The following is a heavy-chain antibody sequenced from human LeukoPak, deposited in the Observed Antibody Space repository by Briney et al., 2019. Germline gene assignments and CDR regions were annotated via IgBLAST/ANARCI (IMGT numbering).Heavy chain of an antibody. CDR3: AKERIVLMVYALDY. Sequence: QTGGSLRLSCAGSGFIFNNYAMHWVRQPPGKGLEWVSGISWNSGSIDYADSVKGRFTISRDNSKNPLYLQMNSLRAEDTAVYYCAKERIVLMVYALDYWGQGTLVTVSS. V-gene: IGHV3-9*01. D-gene: IGHD2-8*01. J-gene: IGHJ4*02. CDR1: GFIFNNYA. CDR2: ISWNSGSI.